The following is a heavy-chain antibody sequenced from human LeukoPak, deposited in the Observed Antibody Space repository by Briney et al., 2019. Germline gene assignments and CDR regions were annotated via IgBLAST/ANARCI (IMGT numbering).Heavy chain of an antibody. CDR2: ISGCGGST. CDR1: RFTFSSYG. D-gene: IGHD3-22*01. J-gene: IGHJ4*02. CDR3: AKDRLPLSSAYYYLPFDY. V-gene: IGHV3-23*01. Sequence: PGASLRLSCAASRFTFSSYGMSWVRQAPGKGLEWVSGISGCGGSTYYADSVKGRFTISRDNSKNTLYLQMNSLRAEDTAVYYCAKDRLPLSSAYYYLPFDYWGQGTLVTVSS.